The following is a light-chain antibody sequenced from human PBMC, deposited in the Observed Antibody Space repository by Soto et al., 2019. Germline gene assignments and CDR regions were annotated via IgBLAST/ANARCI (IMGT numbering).Light chain of an antibody. CDR1: QCFRSA. CDR2: GAS. V-gene: IGKV1D-13*01. CDR3: QQFHDDPIT. Sequence: IQLTQSPASLSASVGDRVSIPCRVSQCFRSALAWFQQKPGKAPDLLIYGASTLQSGVPSRFSGSESGTDFTLTINSLQPEDFATYYCQQFHDDPITFGQVTRLEI. J-gene: IGKJ5*01.